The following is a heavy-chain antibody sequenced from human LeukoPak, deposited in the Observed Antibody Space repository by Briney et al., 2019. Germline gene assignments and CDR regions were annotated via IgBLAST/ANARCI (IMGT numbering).Heavy chain of an antibody. CDR3: ARAQQFTDFDY. D-gene: IGHD6-13*01. Sequence: SETLPLTCTVSGGSISSYYWSWIRQPPGKGLEWIGYIYYSGSTNYNPSLKSRVTISVDTSKNQFSLKLSSVTAADTAVYYRARAQQFTDFDYWGQGTLVTVSS. V-gene: IGHV4-59*01. J-gene: IGHJ4*02. CDR2: IYYSGST. CDR1: GGSISSYY.